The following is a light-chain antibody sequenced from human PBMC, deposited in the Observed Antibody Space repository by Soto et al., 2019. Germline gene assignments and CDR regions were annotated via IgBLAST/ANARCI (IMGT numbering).Light chain of an antibody. V-gene: IGLV2-14*01. Sequence: QSALTQPASVSGSPGQSITISCTGTGSDIGGYNYVSWYQQHPGKAPKVMIYEVSNRPSGVSNRFSASKSGNTASLTISGLQAEDEADYYCTSYTSCSSVVFGGGTKLTVL. CDR1: GSDIGGYNY. CDR3: TSYTSCSSVV. CDR2: EVS. J-gene: IGLJ2*01.